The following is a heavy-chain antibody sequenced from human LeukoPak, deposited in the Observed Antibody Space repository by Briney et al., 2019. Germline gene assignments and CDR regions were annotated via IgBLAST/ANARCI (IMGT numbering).Heavy chain of an antibody. Sequence: PGGSLRLSCAASGFTFSSYNMNWVRQAPGKGLEWVSYISISSTTIYYADSVKGRFTISRDNGKNSLSLQMNSLRAEDKAVYYCASSTYYYDSSGTRHWYFDLWGRGTLVTVSS. J-gene: IGHJ2*01. V-gene: IGHV3-48*01. CDR3: ASSTYYYDSSGTRHWYFDL. CDR1: GFTFSSYN. CDR2: ISISSTTI. D-gene: IGHD3-22*01.